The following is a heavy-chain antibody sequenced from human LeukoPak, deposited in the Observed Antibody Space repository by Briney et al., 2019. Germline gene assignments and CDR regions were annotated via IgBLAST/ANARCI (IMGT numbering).Heavy chain of an antibody. CDR2: ISRSGST. J-gene: IGHJ4*02. Sequence: GGSPRLSCAASGFSVSSSYMSWVRQAPGKGLECVSVISRSGSTYYADSVKGRFTISRDNSKNTLYLQMNSLRAEDTAVYYCARDCGGDSDYWGQGTLVTVSS. D-gene: IGHD4-17*01. V-gene: IGHV3-66*01. CDR1: GFSVSSSY. CDR3: ARDCGGDSDY.